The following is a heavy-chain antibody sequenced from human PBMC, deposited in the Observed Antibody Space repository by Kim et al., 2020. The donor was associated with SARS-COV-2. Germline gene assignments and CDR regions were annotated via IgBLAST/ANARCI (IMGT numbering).Heavy chain of an antibody. CDR3: ARDPPLIEGDGDYFGAFDY. CDR2: ISYDGSNK. Sequence: GGSLRLSCAASGFTFSSYAMHWVRQAPGKGLEWVAVISYDGSNKYYADSVKGRFTISRDNSKNTLYLQMNSLRAEDTAVYYCARDPPLIEGDGDYFGAFDYWGQGTLVTVSS. CDR1: GFTFSSYA. J-gene: IGHJ4*02. V-gene: IGHV3-30*04. D-gene: IGHD4-17*01.